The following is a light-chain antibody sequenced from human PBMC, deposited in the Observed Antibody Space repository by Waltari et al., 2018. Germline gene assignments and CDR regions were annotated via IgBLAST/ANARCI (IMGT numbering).Light chain of an antibody. CDR1: RSNIGSNV. V-gene: IGLV1-44*01. CDR3: ASWDDSLNGWV. CDR2: SSS. Sequence: QSVLTQPPSASGTPGQRVTISCSGGRSNIGSNVVTWYQQFPGTAPKLPIYSSSQRPSGVPDRFSGSKSGTSASLAISGLQSEDEADFYCASWDDSLNGWVFGGGTKLTVL. J-gene: IGLJ3*02.